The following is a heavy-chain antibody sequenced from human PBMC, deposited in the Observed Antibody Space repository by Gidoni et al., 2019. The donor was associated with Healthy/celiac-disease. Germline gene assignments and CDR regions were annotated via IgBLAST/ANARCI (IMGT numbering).Heavy chain of an antibody. J-gene: IGHJ3*02. CDR3: AAPIAYSSTPNIGGIGAFDI. V-gene: IGHV3-74*01. D-gene: IGHD6-13*01. Sequence: EVQLVESGGGLVQPGGSLRLSCAASGFTFRSYWIHWVRQAPGKGLVWVSRINSDGSSTSYADSVKGRFTISRDNAKNTLYLQMNSLRAEDTAVYYCAAPIAYSSTPNIGGIGAFDIWGQGTMVTVSS. CDR1: GFTFRSYW. CDR2: INSDGSST.